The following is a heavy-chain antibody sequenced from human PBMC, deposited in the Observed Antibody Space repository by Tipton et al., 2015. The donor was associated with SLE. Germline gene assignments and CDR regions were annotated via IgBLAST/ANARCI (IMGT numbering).Heavy chain of an antibody. CDR2: INPNSGGT. CDR1: GYTFTGYY. J-gene: IGHJ6*02. Sequence: QLVQSGAEVKKPGASVKVSCKASGYTFTGYYMHWVRQAPGQGLEWMGWINPNSGGTNYAQKFQGRVTMTRDTSISTAYMELSRLRSDDTAVYYCARDPSPTKRGYYYGMDVWGQGTTVTVSS. CDR3: ARDPSPTKRGYYYGMDV. D-gene: IGHD3-10*01. V-gene: IGHV1-2*02.